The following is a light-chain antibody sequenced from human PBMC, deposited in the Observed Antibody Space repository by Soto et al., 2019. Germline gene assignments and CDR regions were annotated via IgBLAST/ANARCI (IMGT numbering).Light chain of an antibody. CDR2: KAS. CDR1: QSISSW. Sequence: DIQMTQSPSTLSASVGDRVTITCRASQSISSWLAWYQQKPGKAPKLLIYKASSLESGVPSRFCSSGSGTEFTLTISSLQPDDYATYYCQQYNCYSQETLGQGTKVEIK. J-gene: IGKJ1*01. CDR3: QQYNCYSQET. V-gene: IGKV1-5*03.